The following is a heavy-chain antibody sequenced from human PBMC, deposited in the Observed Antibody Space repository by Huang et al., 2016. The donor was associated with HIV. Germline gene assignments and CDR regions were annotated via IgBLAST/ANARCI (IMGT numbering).Heavy chain of an antibody. V-gene: IGHV1-8*02. Sequence: QVHLVQSGAAVKKPGASVKVSCKASGYTFTNYDLNWVRQAPGRGLEWMGWMNHNTGNTGFAQSFQGRVTMTRKTSITTAYMELTSLTSEDTAVYYCARSAYGDLDYWGRGTLVIVSS. J-gene: IGHJ4*02. CDR3: ARSAYGDLDY. D-gene: IGHD4-17*01. CDR2: MNHNTGNT. CDR1: GYTFTNYD.